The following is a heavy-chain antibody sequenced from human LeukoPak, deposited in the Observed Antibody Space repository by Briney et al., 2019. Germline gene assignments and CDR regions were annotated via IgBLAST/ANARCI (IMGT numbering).Heavy chain of an antibody. J-gene: IGHJ5*02. CDR2: IKQDGSEK. CDR3: AREGSGRYVGTGAQS. CDR1: GFTFSSYW. V-gene: IGHV3-7*01. D-gene: IGHD6-19*01. Sequence: GGSMRLSCAASGFTFSSYWMSWVRQAPGKGLEWVANIKQDGSEKYYVDSVKGRFTISRDNAKNSVYLQMNSLRAEDTSVYYCAREGSGRYVGTGAQSWGQGTLVTVSS.